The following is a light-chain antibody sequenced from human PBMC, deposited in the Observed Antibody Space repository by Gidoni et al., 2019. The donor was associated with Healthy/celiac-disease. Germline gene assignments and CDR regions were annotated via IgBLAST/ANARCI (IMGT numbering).Light chain of an antibody. CDR3: AAWDDSLSYV. J-gene: IGLJ1*01. CDR2: RNN. CDR1: SSNIGSNY. Sequence: QSVLTQPPSASGTPVQRATISCSGSSSNIGSNYVYWDQQLPGTAPKLLIYRNNQRPSGVTDRCSGSKSGTSATLAISGLRSEDEADYYCAAWDDSLSYVFGTGTKVTVL. V-gene: IGLV1-47*01.